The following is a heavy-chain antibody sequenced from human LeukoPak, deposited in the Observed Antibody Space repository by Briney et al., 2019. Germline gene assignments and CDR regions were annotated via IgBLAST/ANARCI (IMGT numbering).Heavy chain of an antibody. D-gene: IGHD2-8*01. CDR3: TTQYCTNGVCYQGY. CDR1: GFTVSSNY. CDR2: ISSSGSTI. V-gene: IGHV3-11*01. Sequence: GGSLRLSCAASGFTVSSNYMSWVRQAPGKGLEWVSYISSSGSTIYYADSVKGRFTISRDNAKNSLYLQMNSLRAEDTAVYYCTTQYCTNGVCYQGYWGQGTLVTVSS. J-gene: IGHJ4*02.